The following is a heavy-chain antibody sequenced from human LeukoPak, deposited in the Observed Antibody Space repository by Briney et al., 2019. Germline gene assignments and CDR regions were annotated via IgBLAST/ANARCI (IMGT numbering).Heavy chain of an antibody. V-gene: IGHV3-7*01. CDR2: IKPDGSEK. CDR3: ARSRFYFDY. CDR1: AFTFSSYA. J-gene: IGHJ4*02. Sequence: GGSLRLSCAASAFTFSSYAMSWVRQAPGKGLEWVAKIKPDGSEKDHVDSVKGRFTISRDNAKNSLYLQLNSLRAEDTAVYYCARSRFYFDYWGQGTLVTVSS.